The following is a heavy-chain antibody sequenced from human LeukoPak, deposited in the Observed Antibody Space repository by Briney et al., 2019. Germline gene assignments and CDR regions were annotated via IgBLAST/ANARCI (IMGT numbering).Heavy chain of an antibody. D-gene: IGHD6-13*01. V-gene: IGHV3-7*01. CDR3: AREGSVKAAAGKGYYYMDV. Sequence: GGSLRLSCAASGFTFSNYWMTWGRQAPGKGLEWVANIKQEGSEKYFVDSVKGRFTISRDNANNSLYLQMNSLRAEDTAVYYCAREGSVKAAAGKGYYYMDVWGKGTTVTVSS. J-gene: IGHJ6*03. CDR1: GFTFSNYW. CDR2: IKQEGSEK.